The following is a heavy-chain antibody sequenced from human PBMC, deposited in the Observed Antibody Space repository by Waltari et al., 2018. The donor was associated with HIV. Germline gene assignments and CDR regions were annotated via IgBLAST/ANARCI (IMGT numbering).Heavy chain of an antibody. CDR3: VRVGYSGSYYSLDY. V-gene: IGHV4-39*07. J-gene: IGHJ4*02. D-gene: IGHD1-26*01. Sequence: QLQLQESGPGLVKPSETLSLTCTVSGGSISSNSYYWGVIRQPPGKGLECIGSIYYSGSTYYNPSLKSRVTISVDTSKNQFSLKLSSVTAADTAVYFCVRVGYSGSYYSLDYWGQGTLVTVSS. CDR1: GGSISSNSYY. CDR2: IYYSGST.